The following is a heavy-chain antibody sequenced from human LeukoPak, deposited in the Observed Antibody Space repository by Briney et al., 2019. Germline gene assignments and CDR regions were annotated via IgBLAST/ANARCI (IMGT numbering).Heavy chain of an antibody. Sequence: ASVKVSCKASGGTFSSYAISWVRQAPGQGLEWMGRIIPILGIANYAQKFQGRVTITADKSTSTAYMELSSLRSEDTAVYYCARDPHIVVVTAIRGYFQHWGQGTLVTVSS. J-gene: IGHJ1*01. CDR2: IIPILGIA. D-gene: IGHD2-21*02. V-gene: IGHV1-69*04. CDR3: ARDPHIVVVTAIRGYFQH. CDR1: GGTFSSYA.